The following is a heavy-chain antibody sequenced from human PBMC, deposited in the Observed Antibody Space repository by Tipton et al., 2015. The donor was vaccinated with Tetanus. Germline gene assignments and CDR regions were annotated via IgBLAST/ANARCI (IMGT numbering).Heavy chain of an antibody. Sequence: TLSLTCEVSGGSLSDYYWSWIRQTPGKGLEWIGEINHSGSLNYNPSLKSRVTIFVDPAKNQFSLRVNSVTAADTAVFYCARRRCTWNRGGFDMWGQGTMVTVSS. J-gene: IGHJ3*02. V-gene: IGHV4-34*01. D-gene: IGHD1-1*01. CDR3: ARRRCTWNRGGFDM. CDR1: GGSLSDYY. CDR2: INHSGSL.